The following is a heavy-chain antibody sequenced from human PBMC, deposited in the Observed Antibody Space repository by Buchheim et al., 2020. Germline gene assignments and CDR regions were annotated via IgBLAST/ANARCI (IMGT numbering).Heavy chain of an antibody. CDR2: ISGSGGST. V-gene: IGHV3-23*01. Sequence: EVQLLESGGGLVQPGGSLRLSCAASGFTFSSYAMSWVRQAPGKGLEWVSAISGSGGSTYYADSVKGRFTIPRDNSKNPLYRQMNSLRAEDTAVYYCAKEVGAPLTYSGSYGGGLVDYWGQGTL. CDR1: GFTFSSYA. CDR3: AKEVGAPLTYSGSYGGGLVDY. D-gene: IGHD1-26*01. J-gene: IGHJ4*02.